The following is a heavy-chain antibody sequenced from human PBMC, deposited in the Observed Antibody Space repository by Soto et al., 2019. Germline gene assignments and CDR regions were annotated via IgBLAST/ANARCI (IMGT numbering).Heavy chain of an antibody. V-gene: IGHV3-7*03. Sequence: VGSLRLSCAASGFTVSSYWMTWVRQAPGKGLEWVANIKQSGSETYYVDSVKGRFTISRDDAKNSLYLQMNTLRAEDTAVYYCARGYSIQYLGQGTLVIVS. D-gene: IGHD5-18*01. CDR2: IKQSGSET. J-gene: IGHJ4*02. CDR3: ARGYSIQY. CDR1: GFTVSSYW.